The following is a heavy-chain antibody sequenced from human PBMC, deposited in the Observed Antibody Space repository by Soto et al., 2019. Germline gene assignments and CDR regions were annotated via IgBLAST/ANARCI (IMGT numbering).Heavy chain of an antibody. V-gene: IGHV3-48*04. Sequence: GGSLRLSCVASGFSFGTYSMNWVRQAPGKGLEWVSHFSITTGTISYADSVKGRFTMSRDNAKTSVFLEMGSLRAEDTAVYYCATDLHFAFDYWGQGALVTVSS. CDR1: GFSFGTYS. CDR2: FSITTGTI. J-gene: IGHJ4*02. CDR3: ATDLHFAFDY.